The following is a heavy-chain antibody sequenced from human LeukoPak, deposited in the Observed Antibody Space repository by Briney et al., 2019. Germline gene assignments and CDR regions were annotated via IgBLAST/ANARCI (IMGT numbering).Heavy chain of an antibody. CDR2: ISSSGSTI. D-gene: IGHD3-10*01. V-gene: IGHV3-48*03. Sequence: PGGSLRLSCAASGFTFSSYEMNWVRQAPGKGLEWVSYISSSGSTIYYADSVKGRFTISRDNAKNSLYLQMNSLRAEDTAVYYCARDSSLLWFGELLWEFDYWGQGTLVTVSS. CDR3: ARDSSLLWFGELLWEFDY. J-gene: IGHJ4*02. CDR1: GFTFSSYE.